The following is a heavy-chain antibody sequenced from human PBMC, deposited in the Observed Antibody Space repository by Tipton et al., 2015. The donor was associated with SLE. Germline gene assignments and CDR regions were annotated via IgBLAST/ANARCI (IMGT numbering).Heavy chain of an antibody. D-gene: IGHD6-19*01. Sequence: TLSLTCTVSGGSISSSSYYWGWIRQPAGKGLEWIGEINHSGSTNYNPSLKSRVTISVDTSKNQFSLKLSSVTAADTAVYYCARGQGQWGDYWGQGTLVTVSS. CDR3: ARGQGQWGDY. V-gene: IGHV4-39*07. CDR2: INHSGST. CDR1: GGSISSSSYY. J-gene: IGHJ4*02.